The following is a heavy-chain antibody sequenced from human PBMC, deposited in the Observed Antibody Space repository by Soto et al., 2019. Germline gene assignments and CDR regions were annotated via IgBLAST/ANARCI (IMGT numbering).Heavy chain of an antibody. CDR3: ARVRLRYYDSSGYRRYFDY. CDR1: GGTFSSYA. J-gene: IGHJ4*02. D-gene: IGHD3-22*01. CDR2: IIPIFGTA. Sequence: ASVKVSCKASGGTFSSYAISWVRQAPGQGLEWMGGIIPIFGTANYAQKFQGRVTITADESTSTAYMELSSLRSEDTAVYCCARVRLRYYDSSGYRRYFDYWGQGTLVTVSS. V-gene: IGHV1-69*13.